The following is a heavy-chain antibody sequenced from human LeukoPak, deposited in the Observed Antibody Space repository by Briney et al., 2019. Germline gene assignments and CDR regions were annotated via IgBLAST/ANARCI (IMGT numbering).Heavy chain of an antibody. J-gene: IGHJ5*02. D-gene: IGHD5-18*01. CDR3: ARDMVRIQLWGKYNWFDP. CDR1: GGSVRSNN. V-gene: IGHV3-21*01. CDR2: VSRSSSYI. Sequence: GTLSLTCAVSGGSVRSNNWWTWVRQAPGKGLEWVSSVSRSSSYIYYADSVKGRFTISRDNAKNSVYLQMNSLRAEDTAVYYCARDMVRIQLWGKYNWFDPWGQGTLVTVSS.